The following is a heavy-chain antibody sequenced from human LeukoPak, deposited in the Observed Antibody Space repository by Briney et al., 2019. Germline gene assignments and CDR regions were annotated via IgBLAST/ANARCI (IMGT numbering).Heavy chain of an antibody. D-gene: IGHD1-7*01. J-gene: IGHJ3*02. V-gene: IGHV3-23*01. CDR2: ISGSDAGT. CDR1: GFTFNNYA. Sequence: GGSLRLSCAASGFTFNNYAMSWVRQAPGKGLEWVSAISGSDAGTYYADSVKGRFTISRDKAKNSLYLQMNSLGAEDTAVYYCARLLRGGTSGYAFDIWGQGTGVTVSS. CDR3: ARLLRGGTSGYAFDI.